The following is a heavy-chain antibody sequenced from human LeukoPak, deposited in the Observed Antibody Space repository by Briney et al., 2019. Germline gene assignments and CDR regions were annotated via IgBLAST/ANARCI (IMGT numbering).Heavy chain of an antibody. CDR1: GFTFSSYW. CDR2: IKQDGSEK. J-gene: IGHJ6*02. CDR3: VKSFYASPPAGMDV. Sequence: PGGSLRLSCAASGFTFSSYWMSWVRQAPGKGLEWVANIKQDGSEKHYVDSVKGRFTISRDNAKNSLYLQMNSLRVEDTALYYCVKSFYASPPAGMDVWGQGTTVTVSS. D-gene: IGHD2-2*01. V-gene: IGHV3-7*03.